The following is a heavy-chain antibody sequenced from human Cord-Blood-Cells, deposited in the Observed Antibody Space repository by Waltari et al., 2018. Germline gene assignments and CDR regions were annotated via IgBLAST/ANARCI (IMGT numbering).Heavy chain of an antibody. D-gene: IGHD6-13*01. Sequence: QVQLPQWGAGLLRPSETLSLTCAVYGGSFRGSYWSWIRQPPGKGLEWIGEINHSGSTNYNPSLKSRVTISVDTSKNQFSLKLSSVTAADTAVYYCARVDSSSWLNWFDPWGQGTLVTVSS. CDR1: GGSFRGSY. CDR3: ARVDSSSWLNWFDP. J-gene: IGHJ5*02. V-gene: IGHV4-34*01. CDR2: INHSGST.